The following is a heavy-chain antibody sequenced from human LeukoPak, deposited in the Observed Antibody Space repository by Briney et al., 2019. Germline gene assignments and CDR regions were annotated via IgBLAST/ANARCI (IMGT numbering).Heavy chain of an antibody. D-gene: IGHD3-22*01. CDR1: GYTFTSYY. V-gene: IGHV1-46*01. Sequence: ASVKVSCKASGYTFTSYYMHWVRQAPGQGLEWMGIINTSGGSTSYAQKFQGRVTMTRDMSTSTVYMELSSLRSEDTAVYYCARDHEKRDYYDSSGYRGGGAFDIWGQGTMVTVSS. CDR3: ARDHEKRDYYDSSGYRGGGAFDI. J-gene: IGHJ3*02. CDR2: INTSGGST.